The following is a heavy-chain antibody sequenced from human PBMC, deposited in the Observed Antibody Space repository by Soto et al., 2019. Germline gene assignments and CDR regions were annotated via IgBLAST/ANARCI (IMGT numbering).Heavy chain of an antibody. CDR2: IYYSGST. CDR1: VGSISSYY. D-gene: IGHD3-3*01. V-gene: IGHV4-59*08. J-gene: IGHJ6*03. Sequence: ASETLSLTCTVSVGSISSYYWSWIRQPPGKGLEWIGYIYYSGSTNYNPSLKSRVTISVDTSKNQFSLKLSSVTAADTAVYYCARLGGVAENYYYYYYMDVWGKGTTVTVSS. CDR3: ARLGGVAENYYYYYYMDV.